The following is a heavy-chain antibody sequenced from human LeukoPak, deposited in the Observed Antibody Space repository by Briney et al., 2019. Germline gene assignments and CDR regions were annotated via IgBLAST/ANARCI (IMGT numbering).Heavy chain of an antibody. CDR3: ARAVVYCSGGSCYSDYYYYYGMDV. J-gene: IGHJ6*02. D-gene: IGHD2-15*01. CDR2: IYYSGSI. CDR1: GGSISSYY. Sequence: SETLSLTCTVSGGSISSYYWSWIRQPPGKGLEWIGYIYYSGSINYNPSLKSRVTISVDTSKNQFSLKLRSVTSADTAVYYCARAVVYCSGGSCYSDYYYYYGMDVWGQGTTVTVSS. V-gene: IGHV4-59*01.